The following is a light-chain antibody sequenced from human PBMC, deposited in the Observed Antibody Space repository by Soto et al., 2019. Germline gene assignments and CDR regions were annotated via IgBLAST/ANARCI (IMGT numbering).Light chain of an antibody. V-gene: IGKV2-28*01. Sequence: DTVMTQSPLSLPVTPGEPASISCRSSQSLLHSTGHNYLNWYVQKPGQSPQLLIYYGSTRASGVPERMSGSGSGTDFTLKISRVEAEHVGVYYCMKTLRIPAFSQGTKVDIK. CDR1: QSLLHSTGHNY. J-gene: IGKJ1*01. CDR3: MKTLRIPA. CDR2: YGS.